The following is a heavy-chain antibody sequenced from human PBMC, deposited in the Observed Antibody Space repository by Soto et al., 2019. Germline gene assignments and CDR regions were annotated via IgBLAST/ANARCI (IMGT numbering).Heavy chain of an antibody. J-gene: IGHJ5*02. D-gene: IGHD3-16*01. CDR2: FDPEDGKT. CDR3: ATTRYVETNNWFDP. V-gene: IGHV1-24*01. CDR1: GYTLTELS. Sequence: ASVKVSCKVSGYTLTELSMHWLRQAPGKGLEWMGGFDPEDGKTSYAQKFQGRVTMTEDTSTDTAYMELSSLRSEDTAVYDCATTRYVETNNWFDPWGQGTLVTVSS.